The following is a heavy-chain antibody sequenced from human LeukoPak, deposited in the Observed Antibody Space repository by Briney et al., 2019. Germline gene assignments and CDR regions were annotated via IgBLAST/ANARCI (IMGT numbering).Heavy chain of an antibody. Sequence: GGSLRLSCAASGFTFSSYAMSWVRQAPGKGLEWVSGLSGSGGTTNYADSVKGRFTISRDNSKNTLYLQMNSLRAEDTAVYYCTRDHITSWQIDFWGQGTMVTVSS. CDR3: TRDHITSWQIDF. CDR2: LSGSGGTT. CDR1: GFTFSSYA. J-gene: IGHJ4*02. V-gene: IGHV3-23*01. D-gene: IGHD2-2*01.